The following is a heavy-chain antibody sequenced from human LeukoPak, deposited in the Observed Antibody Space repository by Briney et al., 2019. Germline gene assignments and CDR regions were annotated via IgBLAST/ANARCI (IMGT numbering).Heavy chain of an antibody. D-gene: IGHD2-2*01. CDR2: ISYSGNT. J-gene: IGHJ4*02. CDR3: ARIPIVIVPAYFDS. V-gene: IGHV4-39*01. Sequence: SETLSLTCTVSGGSINSSSNQWGWIRQPPGKGLEWIGSISYSGNTYYKPSLKSRVTVSVDTSKRQFSLKLSSVTAADTAVYFCARIPIVIVPAYFDSWGQGTLVTVSS. CDR1: GGSINSSSNQ.